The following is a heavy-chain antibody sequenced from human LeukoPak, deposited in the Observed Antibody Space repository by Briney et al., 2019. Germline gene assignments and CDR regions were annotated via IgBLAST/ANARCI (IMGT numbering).Heavy chain of an antibody. Sequence: PGGSLRLSCAASGFTVSSNYMSWVRQAPGKGLEWVSAISGSGGSTYYADSVKGRFTISRDNSKNTLYLQMNSLRAEDTAVYYCAKDRGVWFGESGPNYFDYWGQGTLVTVSS. CDR1: GFTVSSNY. V-gene: IGHV3-23*01. D-gene: IGHD3-10*01. J-gene: IGHJ4*02. CDR2: ISGSGGST. CDR3: AKDRGVWFGESGPNYFDY.